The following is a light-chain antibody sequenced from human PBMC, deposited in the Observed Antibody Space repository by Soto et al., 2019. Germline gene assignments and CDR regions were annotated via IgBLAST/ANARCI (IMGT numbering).Light chain of an antibody. J-gene: IGKJ4*01. Sequence: EIVLTQSPGTLSLSPGERATLSCRASQSVSDSFIAWYQQRPGQAPRLLIYGASQRATGIPDRFRGSGSGTHFSLTINSLQSEDFAIYYCQRYNNWPLTFGGGTKV. CDR1: QSVSDSF. CDR3: QRYNNWPLT. V-gene: IGKV3D-15*01. CDR2: GAS.